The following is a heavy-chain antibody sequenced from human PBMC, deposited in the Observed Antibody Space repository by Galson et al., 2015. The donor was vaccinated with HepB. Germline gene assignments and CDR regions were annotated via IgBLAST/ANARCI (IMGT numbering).Heavy chain of an antibody. D-gene: IGHD2-2*01. J-gene: IGHJ6*02. CDR2: INAGNGKT. V-gene: IGHV1-3*01. Sequence: SVKVSCKASGYIFTNYAMHWVRQAPGQRLEWMGWINAGNGKTYYSQNFQGRVTVTRDTSASTAYMELTRLTSQDTAVYYCARVFQHTRPMYGMDVWGQGTTVTVSS. CDR1: GYIFTNYA. CDR3: ARVFQHTRPMYGMDV.